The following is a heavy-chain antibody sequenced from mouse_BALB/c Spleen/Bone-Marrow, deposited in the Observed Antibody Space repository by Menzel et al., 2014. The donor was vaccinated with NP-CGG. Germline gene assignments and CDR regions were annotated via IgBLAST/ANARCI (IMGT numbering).Heavy chain of an antibody. CDR3: AREGITTVDY. Sequence: VQLQQSGPELVKPGASVRISCKASGYTFTSYYIHWVKQRPGQGLEWIGWIFPGNVITKYNEKFKGKATLTADKSSSKAYMQVCSLTCEDSAVYFCAREGITTVDYWGQGTTLTVSS. CDR2: IFPGNVIT. J-gene: IGHJ2*01. D-gene: IGHD1-1*01. CDR1: GYTFTSYY. V-gene: IGHV1S56*01.